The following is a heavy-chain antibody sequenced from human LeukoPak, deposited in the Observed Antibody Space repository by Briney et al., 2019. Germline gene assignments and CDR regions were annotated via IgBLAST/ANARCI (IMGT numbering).Heavy chain of an antibody. Sequence: GASVKVSCKASGYTFTGYYMHWVRQAPGQGLEWMGRINPNSGGSNYAQKFQGRVTMTRDTSISNAYMELSRLRSDDTAVYYCARGGENKGYSYGYEDYWGQGTLVTVSS. D-gene: IGHD5-18*01. CDR3: ARGGENKGYSYGYEDY. CDR1: GYTFTGYY. V-gene: IGHV1-2*06. CDR2: INPNSGGS. J-gene: IGHJ4*02.